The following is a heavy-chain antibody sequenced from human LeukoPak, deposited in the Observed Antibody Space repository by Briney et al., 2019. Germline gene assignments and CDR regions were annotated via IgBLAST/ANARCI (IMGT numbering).Heavy chain of an antibody. CDR3: ARVTSLTGTIFDS. D-gene: IGHD1-7*01. Sequence: PGGSLRLSCAASGFTFSSCWMHWVRQDPGKGLVWVARINSDGSSTSHADSVKGRFTISRDNAKNTLYLQMSSLRVEDMAVYYCARVTSLTGTIFDSWGQGTLVTVSS. CDR1: GFTFSSCW. V-gene: IGHV3-74*01. CDR2: INSDGSST. J-gene: IGHJ4*02.